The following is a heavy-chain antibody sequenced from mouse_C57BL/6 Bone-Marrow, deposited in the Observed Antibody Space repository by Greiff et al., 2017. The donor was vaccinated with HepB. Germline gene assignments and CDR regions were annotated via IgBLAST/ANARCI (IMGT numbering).Heavy chain of an antibody. CDR3: ARRGLRQGDY. D-gene: IGHD2-4*01. CDR2: INTGSGGT. Sequence: QVHVKQSGAELVRPGTSVKVSCTASGFAFTNYLIAWVKQRPGQGLEWVGVINTGSGGTNYNEKFKGQATLTEDKSSSTAYMQLSSLTSEDSAVYVCARRGLRQGDYWGQGTTLTVSS. J-gene: IGHJ2*01. CDR1: GFAFTNYL. V-gene: IGHV1-54*01.